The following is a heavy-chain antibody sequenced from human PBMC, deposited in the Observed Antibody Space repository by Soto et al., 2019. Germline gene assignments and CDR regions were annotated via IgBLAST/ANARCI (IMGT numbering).Heavy chain of an antibody. D-gene: IGHD3-22*01. CDR2: IWYDGSNK. Sequence: QVQLVESGGGVVQPGRSLRLSCAASGFTFSSYGMHWVRQAPGKGLEWVAVIWYDGSNKYYADSVKGRFTISRDNSKTTLYLQMNSLRAEDTAVYYCARDRDYYDSSGYAGTFDIWGQGTMVTVSS. V-gene: IGHV3-33*01. CDR1: GFTFSSYG. CDR3: ARDRDYYDSSGYAGTFDI. J-gene: IGHJ3*02.